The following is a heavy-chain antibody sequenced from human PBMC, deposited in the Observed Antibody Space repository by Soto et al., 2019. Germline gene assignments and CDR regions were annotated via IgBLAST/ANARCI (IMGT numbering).Heavy chain of an antibody. D-gene: IGHD3-3*01. CDR1: NVSITSSY. J-gene: IGHJ5*01. CDR2: VYHTGTT. Sequence: PSETLSLTCSVFNVSITSSYWNWIRQSPGKGLEWIGFVYHTGTTKYNPSLKGRVTMSIDTSRNEFSLRLTSVTTADTAFYFCARDFAGRGPFDPWGPGTQVTVYS. CDR3: ARDFAGRGPFDP. V-gene: IGHV4-59*01.